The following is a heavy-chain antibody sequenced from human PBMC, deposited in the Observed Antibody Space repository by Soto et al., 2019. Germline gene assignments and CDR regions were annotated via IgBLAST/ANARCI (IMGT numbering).Heavy chain of an antibody. V-gene: IGHV3-23*01. Sequence: GGSLRLSCAASGFTFHNYAMSWVRQAPGKGLEWVSAISANGQGIYYADSVKGRFIISRDSSKNTVFLHMDSLTAEDTAVYYCAKDRNYPRDQFHNWGQGTLVTDSS. CDR2: ISANGQGI. D-gene: IGHD1-7*01. J-gene: IGHJ4*02. CDR1: GFTFHNYA. CDR3: AKDRNYPRDQFHN.